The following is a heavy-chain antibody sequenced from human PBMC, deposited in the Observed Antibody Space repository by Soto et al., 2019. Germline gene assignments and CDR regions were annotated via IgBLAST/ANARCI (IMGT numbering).Heavy chain of an antibody. CDR3: ARHKYGSGSYYTTGHYYYGMDV. Sequence: GESLKISCKGSGYSFTSYWIGWVRQMPGKGLEWMGIIYPGDSDTRYSPSFQGQVTISADKSISTAYLQWSSLKASDTAMYYCARHKYGSGSYYTTGHYYYGMDVWGQGTTVTVSS. CDR1: GYSFTSYW. D-gene: IGHD3-10*01. CDR2: IYPGDSDT. J-gene: IGHJ6*02. V-gene: IGHV5-51*01.